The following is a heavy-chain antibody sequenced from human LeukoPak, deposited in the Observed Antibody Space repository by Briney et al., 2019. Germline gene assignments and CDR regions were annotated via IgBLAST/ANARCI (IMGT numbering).Heavy chain of an antibody. V-gene: IGHV4-39*01. CDR2: VFYTGGS. CDR3: ARQGRGSGTYYYFDY. J-gene: IGHJ4*02. Sequence: SETLSLTCNVSGGSISSNSDYWAWIRQPPGKGLEWIGSVFYTGGSYYSPSFKTPVTISVDTSKNQFSLKLHSVTATDTAVYYCARQGRGSGTYYYFDYWGQGTLVTVSS. CDR1: GGSISSNSDY. D-gene: IGHD1-26*01.